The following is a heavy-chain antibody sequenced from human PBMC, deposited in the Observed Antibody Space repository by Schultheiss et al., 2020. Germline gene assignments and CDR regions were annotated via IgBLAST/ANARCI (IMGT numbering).Heavy chain of an antibody. CDR2: ISYDGSNK. CDR1: GFTFSSYG. CDR3: AKVIRGSLGMDV. D-gene: IGHD2-21*01. J-gene: IGHJ6*01. Sequence: GGSLRLSCAASGFTFSSYGMHWVRQAPGKGLEWVAVISYDGSNKYYADSVKGRFTISRDNSKNTLYLQMNSLRAEDTAVYYCAKVIRGSLGMDVWGQGTTVTVSS. V-gene: IGHV3-30*18.